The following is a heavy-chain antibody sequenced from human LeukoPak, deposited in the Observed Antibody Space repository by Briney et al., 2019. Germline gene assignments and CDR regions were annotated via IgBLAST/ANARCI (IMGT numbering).Heavy chain of an antibody. V-gene: IGHV3-21*01. CDR3: ARGTVGYSYVYNY. J-gene: IGHJ4*02. D-gene: IGHD5-18*01. Sequence: PGGSLRLSCAASGFTFSSYWMSWVRQAPGKGLDWVSSISSSSSYIYYADSVKGRFTISRDNARNSLYLQMNSLRAEDTAVYYCARGTVGYSYVYNYWGQGTLVTVSS. CDR1: GFTFSSYW. CDR2: ISSSSSYI.